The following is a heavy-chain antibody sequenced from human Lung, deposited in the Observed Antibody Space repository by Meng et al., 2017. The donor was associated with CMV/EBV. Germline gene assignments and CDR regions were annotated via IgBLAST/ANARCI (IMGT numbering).Heavy chain of an antibody. J-gene: IGHJ4*02. D-gene: IGHD3-16*02. CDR1: GGSISSSSYY. V-gene: IGHV4-39*02. Sequence: SETLSLXCTVSGGSISSSSYYWGWIRQPPGKGLEWIGSIYYSGSTYYNPSLKSRVTISVDTSKNQFSLKLSSVTAADTAVYYCAREDYRSLYFDYWGQGXLVXVSS. CDR3: AREDYRSLYFDY. CDR2: IYYSGST.